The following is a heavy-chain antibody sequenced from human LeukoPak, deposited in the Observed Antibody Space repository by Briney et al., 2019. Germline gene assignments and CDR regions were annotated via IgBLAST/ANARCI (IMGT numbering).Heavy chain of an antibody. CDR1: GYTLTELS. V-gene: IGHV1-24*01. CDR2: FDPEDGET. CDR3: ARVSYGSGGFDP. J-gene: IGHJ5*02. Sequence: ASVKVSCKVSGYTLTELSMHWVRQAPGKGLEWMGGFDPEDGETIYAQKFQGRVTMTEDTSTDTAYMELSSLRSEDTAVYYCARVSYGSGGFDPWGQGTLVTVSS. D-gene: IGHD3-10*01.